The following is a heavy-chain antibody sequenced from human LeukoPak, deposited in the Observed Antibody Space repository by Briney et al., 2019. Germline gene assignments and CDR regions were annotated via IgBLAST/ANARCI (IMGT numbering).Heavy chain of an antibody. CDR3: ARGERVPAAFFDY. D-gene: IGHD2-2*01. V-gene: IGHV3-30-3*01. J-gene: IGHJ4*02. CDR1: GFTFSSYA. Sequence: PGGSLRLSCAASGFTFSSYAMHWVRQAPGKGLEWVALISYDGSGQYYTESVKGRFTISRDNSKNTLYLQMNSLRAEDTAVYYCARGERVPAAFFDYWGQGTLVTVSS. CDR2: ISYDGSGQ.